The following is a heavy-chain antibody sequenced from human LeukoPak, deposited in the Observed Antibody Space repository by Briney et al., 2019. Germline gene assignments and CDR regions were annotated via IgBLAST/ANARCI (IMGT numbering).Heavy chain of an antibody. Sequence: SETLSLTCAVYGGSFSGYYWSWIRQPPGKGLEWIGEINHSGSTNYNPSLKSRVTISVDTSKNQFSLKLSSVTAADTAVYYCARTVGVVTPRSYYFDYWDQGTLVTVSS. CDR2: INHSGST. CDR3: ARTVGVVTPRSYYFDY. J-gene: IGHJ4*02. V-gene: IGHV4-34*01. D-gene: IGHD4-23*01. CDR1: GGSFSGYY.